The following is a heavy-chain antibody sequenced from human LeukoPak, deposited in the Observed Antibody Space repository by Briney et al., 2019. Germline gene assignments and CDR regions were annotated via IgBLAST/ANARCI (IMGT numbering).Heavy chain of an antibody. Sequence: GASVKVSCKASGYRFTGFFIHWVRQAPGQGLENMGWINPNSGATTYAQMFQGRVTMTTDTSTSTAYMELRSLRSDDTAVFYCARDRYYDSSGYYVDYWGQGTLVTVSS. J-gene: IGHJ4*02. CDR2: INPNSGAT. CDR1: GYRFTGFF. D-gene: IGHD3-22*01. V-gene: IGHV1-2*02. CDR3: ARDRYYDSSGYYVDY.